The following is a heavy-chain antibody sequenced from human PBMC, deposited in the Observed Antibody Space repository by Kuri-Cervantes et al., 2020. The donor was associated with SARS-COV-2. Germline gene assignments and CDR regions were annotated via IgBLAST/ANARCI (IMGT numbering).Heavy chain of an antibody. Sequence: ASVKVSCKASGYTFTGYYIHWVRQAPGQGLEWMGWINPDRGNTNYAQKFQGRVTMTTDTSTSTAYMELRSLRSDDTAVYYCAREGGGDSLVLGFGVVIHDAFDIWGQGTMVTVSS. CDR3: AREGGGDSLVLGFGVVIHDAFDI. V-gene: IGHV1-2*02. D-gene: IGHD3-3*01. CDR2: INPDRGNT. CDR1: GYTFTGYY. J-gene: IGHJ3*02.